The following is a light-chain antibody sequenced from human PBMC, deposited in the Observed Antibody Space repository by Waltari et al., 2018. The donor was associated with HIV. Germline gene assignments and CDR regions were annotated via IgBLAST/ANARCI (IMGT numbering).Light chain of an antibody. Sequence: QLVLTQSPSASASLGASVKLTCTLSSAHRTYAIAWHQQQPDQGPHYLMKLHRDGSHRKGDGIPDRFSGSASGAERYLTISNVQSEDEGIYYCQTWGAGTVVFGGGTKLSVL. J-gene: IGLJ2*01. V-gene: IGLV4-69*01. CDR3: QTWGAGTVV. CDR2: LHRDGSH. CDR1: SAHRTYA.